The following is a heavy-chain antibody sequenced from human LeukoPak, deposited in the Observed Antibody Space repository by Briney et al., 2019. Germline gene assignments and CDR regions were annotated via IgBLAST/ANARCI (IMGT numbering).Heavy chain of an antibody. CDR1: GYTFSGYY. CDR2: INPNSGGT. D-gene: IGHD2-2*01. Sequence: GASVKVSCKASGYTFSGYYMHWVRQAPGQGLEWMGWINPNSGGTNYAQKFQGRVTMTRDTSISTAYMELNRLRSGDTAVYYCARGRVVVPATLTYWGQGTLVTVSS. V-gene: IGHV1-2*02. J-gene: IGHJ4*02. CDR3: ARGRVVVPATLTY.